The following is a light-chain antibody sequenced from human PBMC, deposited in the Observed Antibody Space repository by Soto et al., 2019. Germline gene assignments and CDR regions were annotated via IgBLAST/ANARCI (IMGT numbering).Light chain of an antibody. CDR3: SSYAGSNNYV. CDR2: EVS. CDR1: SSDVGGYNY. J-gene: IGLJ1*01. V-gene: IGLV2-8*01. Sequence: QPVLTQPPSASGTSGQSLTISCTGTSSDVGGYNYVSWYQQHPGKAPKLMIYEVSKRPSGVPDRFSGSKSGNTASLTVSGLQAEDEADYYCSSYAGSNNYVFGTGTKVTVL.